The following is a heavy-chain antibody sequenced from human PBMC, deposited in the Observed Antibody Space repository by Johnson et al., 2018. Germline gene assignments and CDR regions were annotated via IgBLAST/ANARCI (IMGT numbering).Heavy chain of an antibody. Sequence: VRLVQSGGGLVQPGGSLRLSCAASGFTVSSNYISWVRQAPGTGLEWVSVLYPGGITYHADSVKGRFTFSRANSKNTLYLQMNSLRAEATAVYYCARPGTDYGDYRPSNYSDYGMDVWGQGTTVTVSS. CDR2: LYPGGIT. CDR1: GFTVSSNY. J-gene: IGHJ6*02. CDR3: ARPGTDYGDYRPSNYSDYGMDV. D-gene: IGHD4-17*01. V-gene: IGHV3-66*02.